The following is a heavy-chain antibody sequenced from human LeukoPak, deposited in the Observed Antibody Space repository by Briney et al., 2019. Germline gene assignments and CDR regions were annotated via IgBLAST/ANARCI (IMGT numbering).Heavy chain of an antibody. V-gene: IGHV3-23*01. CDR1: RFMLSSHG. CDR3: ADDLYTSGGVH. CDR2: IRASGTTT. J-gene: IGHJ1*01. D-gene: IGHD3-22*01. Sequence: GGSLRLSCAAPRFMLSSHGMSWVRQAPGKGLEWVSLIRASGTTTHYAESLTCRYTISRNNSRKMVYLQMNSLRADDTALYYCADDLYTSGGVHWGQGTLVTVSS.